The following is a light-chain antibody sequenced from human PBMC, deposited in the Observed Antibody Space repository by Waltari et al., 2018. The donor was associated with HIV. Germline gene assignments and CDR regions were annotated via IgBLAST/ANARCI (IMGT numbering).Light chain of an antibody. CDR1: QSVGNY. CDR2: DAS. V-gene: IGKV3-11*01. J-gene: IGKJ5*01. CDR3: QQRSDWPIT. Sequence: EIVLTQSPVTLSLSPGERATISCRASQSVGNYLGWYQRKPGQAPRLLIYDASNRATGIPARFSGSGSGTDFTLTISSPEPEDFADYYCQQRSDWPITFGQGTRLE.